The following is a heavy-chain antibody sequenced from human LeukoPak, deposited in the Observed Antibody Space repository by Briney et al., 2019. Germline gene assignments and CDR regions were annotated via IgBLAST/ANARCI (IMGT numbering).Heavy chain of an antibody. Sequence: HPGGSLRLSCAASGFTFSSYWMSWVRQAPGKGLEWVANIKQDGSEKYYVDSVKGRFTISRDNAKNSLYLQMNSLRAEDTAVYYRARESPHYGGNQGYWGQGTLVTVSS. CDR2: IKQDGSEK. V-gene: IGHV3-7*01. D-gene: IGHD4-23*01. J-gene: IGHJ4*02. CDR1: GFTFSSYW. CDR3: ARESPHYGGNQGY.